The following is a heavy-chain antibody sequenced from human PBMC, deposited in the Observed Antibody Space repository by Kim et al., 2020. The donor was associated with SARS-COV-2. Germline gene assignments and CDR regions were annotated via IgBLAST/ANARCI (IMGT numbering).Heavy chain of an antibody. Sequence: ASVKVSCKASGYTFSSYAIHWVRRAPGQRLEWMGWINAGNGDTKYSQKFQDRVTIIRDTSASTAYMELSSLRSEDTAVYYCARGYCSSTSCQYYLDYWGQGTLVTVSS. CDR3: ARGYCSSTSCQYYLDY. V-gene: IGHV1-3*01. CDR2: INAGNGDT. CDR1: GYTFSSYA. D-gene: IGHD2-2*01. J-gene: IGHJ4*02.